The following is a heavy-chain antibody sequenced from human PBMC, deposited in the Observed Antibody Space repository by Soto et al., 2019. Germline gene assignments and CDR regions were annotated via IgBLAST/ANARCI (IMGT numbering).Heavy chain of an antibody. J-gene: IGHJ5*02. Sequence: GGSLRLSCAASGFTFSSYSMNWVRQAPGKGLQWVSYISSSSSTIYYADSVKGRFTISRDNAKNSLYLQMNSLRAEDTAVYYCARHPERIAQIGWFDPWGQGTLVTVSS. CDR2: ISSSSSTI. V-gene: IGHV3-48*01. CDR1: GFTFSSYS. CDR3: ARHPERIAQIGWFDP. D-gene: IGHD6-13*01.